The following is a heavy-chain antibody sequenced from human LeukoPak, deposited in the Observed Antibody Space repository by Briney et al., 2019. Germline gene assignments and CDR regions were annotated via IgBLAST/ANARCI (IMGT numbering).Heavy chain of an antibody. V-gene: IGHV1-18*01. CDR3: ARDRDVVWALSTVRGDFDI. CDR1: GYTFTSYG. CDR2: ISVYNGNT. D-gene: IGHD4-17*01. J-gene: IGHJ3*02. Sequence: ASVNVSFKASGYTFTSYGISWVRQAPGQGLEWMGWISVYNGNTNYAQKFQGRVTMTTETSTNTAYMELRSLRSDDTAVYYCARDRDVVWALSTVRGDFDIWGQGTMVTVSS.